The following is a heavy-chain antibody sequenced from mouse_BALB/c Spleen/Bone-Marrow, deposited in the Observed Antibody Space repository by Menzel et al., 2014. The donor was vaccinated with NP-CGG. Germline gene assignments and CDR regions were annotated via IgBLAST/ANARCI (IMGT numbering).Heavy chain of an antibody. D-gene: IGHD2-4*01. CDR1: GFTFSNYG. CDR2: ISSGGTCT. V-gene: IGHV5-6*02. J-gene: IGHJ2*01. Sequence: EVKLMESGGDLVKPGGSLKLSCAASGFTFSNYGMSWVRQIPDKRLEWVATISSGGTCTFYPDSVKGRFTISRDNTKNTLTLQMTSLKSEDTAMYYCARRRDYDYFDYWGQGTTLTVSS. CDR3: ARRRDYDYFDY.